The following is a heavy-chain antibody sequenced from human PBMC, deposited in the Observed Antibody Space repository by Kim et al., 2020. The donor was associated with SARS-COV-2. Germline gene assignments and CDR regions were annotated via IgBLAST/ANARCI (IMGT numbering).Heavy chain of an antibody. CDR1: GFTFSSYG. CDR2: IWYDGSNK. Sequence: GGSLRLSCAASGFTFSSYGMHWVRQAPGKGLEWVAVIWYDGSNKYYADSVKGRFTISRDNSKNTLYLQMNSLRAEDTAVYYCAREGTMILVALAYWGQGTLVTVSS. J-gene: IGHJ4*02. CDR3: AREGTMILVALAY. D-gene: IGHD3-22*01. V-gene: IGHV3-33*01.